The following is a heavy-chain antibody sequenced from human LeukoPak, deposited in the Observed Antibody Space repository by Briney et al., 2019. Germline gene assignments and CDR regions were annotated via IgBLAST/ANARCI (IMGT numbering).Heavy chain of an antibody. CDR1: GYTFTSYG. Sequence: ASVKVSCMASGYTFTSYGISWVRQAPGQGLEWMGWISAYNGNTNYAQKFQGRVTMTTDTSTSTAYMELRSLRSDDTAVYYCARDLNMYYYGSGSQNWFDPWGQGTLVTVSS. CDR2: ISAYNGNT. V-gene: IGHV1-18*01. CDR3: ARDLNMYYYGSGSQNWFDP. D-gene: IGHD3-10*01. J-gene: IGHJ5*02.